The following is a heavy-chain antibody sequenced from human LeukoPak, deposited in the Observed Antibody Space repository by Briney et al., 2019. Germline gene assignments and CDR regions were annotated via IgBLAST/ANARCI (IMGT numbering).Heavy chain of an antibody. Sequence: HPGGSLRLSCAASGFTVSSNYMSWVRQAPGKGLEWVSVIYSGGSTYYADSVKGRFTISRDNSKNTLYLQMNSLRAEDTAVYYCARDLTLGSCSGGSCYPPYHGMDVWGQGTTVTVSS. CDR1: GFTVSSNY. D-gene: IGHD2-15*01. CDR3: ARDLTLGSCSGGSCYPPYHGMDV. J-gene: IGHJ6*02. V-gene: IGHV3-66*01. CDR2: IYSGGST.